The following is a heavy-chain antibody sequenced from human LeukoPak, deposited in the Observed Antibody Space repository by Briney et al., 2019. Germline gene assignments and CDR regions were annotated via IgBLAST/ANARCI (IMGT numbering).Heavy chain of an antibody. D-gene: IGHD3-10*01. J-gene: IGHJ4*02. CDR2: IKQDGSEK. V-gene: IGHV3-7*03. Sequence: GGSLRLSCAASGFTFSSYWMSWVRQAPGKGLEWVASIKQDGSEKYYVDSVEGRFTISRDNAKNSLYLQMNSLRAEDTAVYYCASNYYGSGSYPDYWGQGTLVTVSS. CDR1: GFTFSSYW. CDR3: ASNYYGSGSYPDY.